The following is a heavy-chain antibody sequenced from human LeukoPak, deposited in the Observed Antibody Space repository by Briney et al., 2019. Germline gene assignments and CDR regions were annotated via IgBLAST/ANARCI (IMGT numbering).Heavy chain of an antibody. Sequence: SETLSLTCTVSGGSISSYYWSWIRQPPGKGLEYIGYIHYSGITNYNPSLKSRVTVSVDTSNKQFSLKLSPVTAADTALYYCARHKSGYGAEHAFDIWGQGTMVTVSS. D-gene: IGHD5-12*01. J-gene: IGHJ3*02. CDR2: IHYSGIT. CDR3: ARHKSGYGAEHAFDI. CDR1: GGSISSYY. V-gene: IGHV4-59*08.